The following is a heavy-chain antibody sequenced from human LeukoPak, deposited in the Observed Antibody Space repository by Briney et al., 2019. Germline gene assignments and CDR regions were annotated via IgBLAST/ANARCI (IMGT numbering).Heavy chain of an antibody. CDR2: IYPSGST. V-gene: IGHV4-61*02. CDR3: ARGGYCGGDCYFYY. CDR1: GGSISSGSYY. D-gene: IGHD2-21*02. J-gene: IGHJ4*02. Sequence: SQTLSLTCTVSGGSISSGSYYWSWIRQPAGKGLEWIGRIYPSGSTNYNPSLKSRVTISVDTSKNQFSLKLSSVTAADTAVYYCARGGYCGGDCYFYYWGQGALVTVSS.